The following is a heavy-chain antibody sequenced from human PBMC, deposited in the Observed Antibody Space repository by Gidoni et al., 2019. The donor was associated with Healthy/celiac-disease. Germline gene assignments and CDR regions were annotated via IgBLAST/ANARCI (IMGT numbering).Heavy chain of an antibody. J-gene: IGHJ4*02. CDR2: IYYSGST. D-gene: IGHD1-26*01. V-gene: IGHV4-61*01. CDR1: GGSVSSGSYY. Sequence: QVQLQESGPGLVKPSETPSLTCPVSGGSVSSGSYYWSWIRQPQGKGLEWIGYIYYSGSTNYNPSLKSRVTISVDTSKNQFSLKLSSVTAADTAVYYCARYSGSYIYYFDYWGQGTLVTVSS. CDR3: ARYSGSYIYYFDY.